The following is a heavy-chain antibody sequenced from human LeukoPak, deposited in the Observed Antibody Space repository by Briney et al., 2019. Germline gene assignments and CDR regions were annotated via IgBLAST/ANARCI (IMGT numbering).Heavy chain of an antibody. V-gene: IGHV3-74*01. Sequence: GGSLRLSCAASGFTFSSYWMHWVRQAPGKGLVWVSRINSDGSSTSYADSVKGRFTISRDNAKNSLYLQMNSLRAEDTAVYYCARDAQWLVPEGYYYYMDVWGKGTTVTVSS. CDR3: ARDAQWLVPEGYYYYMDV. J-gene: IGHJ6*03. CDR1: GFTFSSYW. D-gene: IGHD6-19*01. CDR2: INSDGSST.